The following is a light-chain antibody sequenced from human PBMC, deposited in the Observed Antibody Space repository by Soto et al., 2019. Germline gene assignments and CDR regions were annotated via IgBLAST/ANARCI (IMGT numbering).Light chain of an antibody. CDR1: HSVGTK. CDR3: HQYSKWPQT. V-gene: IGKV3-15*01. J-gene: IGKJ1*01. CDR2: DAS. Sequence: EIVMTPSPATLSVSPVETATLSCRASHSVGTKLAWYQQRPGQAPRLLISDASTRATSISARFSGSGSVTQFTLTISSLQSEDIALYYGHQYSKWPQTFGQGTKVDIK.